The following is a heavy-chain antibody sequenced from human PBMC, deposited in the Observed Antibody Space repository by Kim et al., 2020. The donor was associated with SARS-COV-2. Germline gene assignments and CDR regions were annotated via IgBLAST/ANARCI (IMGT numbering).Heavy chain of an antibody. CDR2: ISWNSGSI. D-gene: IGHD2-8*01. CDR3: AKDFGVSSDY. V-gene: IGHV3-9*01. J-gene: IGHJ4*02. CDR1: GFTFDDYA. Sequence: GGSLRLSCAASGFTFDDYAMHWVRQAPGKGLEWVSGISWNSGSIGYADSVKGRFTISRDNAKNSLYLQMNSLRAEDTALYYCAKDFGVSSDYWGQGTLVTVSS.